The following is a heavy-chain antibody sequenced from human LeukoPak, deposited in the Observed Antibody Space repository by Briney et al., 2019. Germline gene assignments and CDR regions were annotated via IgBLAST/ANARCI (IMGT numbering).Heavy chain of an antibody. J-gene: IGHJ4*02. CDR3: ATSIAATRWFDY. CDR2: INPNSGGT. V-gene: IGHV1-2*02. CDR1: GYTFTGYY. D-gene: IGHD2-15*01. Sequence: ASVKVSCKASGYTFTGYYMHWVRQAPGQGLEWMGWINPNSGGTNYAQKFQGRVTMTRDTSISTAYMELSRLRSDDTAVYYCATSIAATRWFDYWGQGTLVTVSS.